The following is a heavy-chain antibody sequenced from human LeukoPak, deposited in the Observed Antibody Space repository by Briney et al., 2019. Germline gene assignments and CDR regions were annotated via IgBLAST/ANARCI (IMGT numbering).Heavy chain of an antibody. CDR2: ISYDGSNT. J-gene: IGHJ4*02. Sequence: GGSLRLSCAASGFTFSSYGMHWVRQAPGKGLDWVAVISYDGSNTYSADSVKGRFTISRDNSKNTLYLQVNSLRAEDTAVYYCAKGGKWDVTPFDYWGQGTLVTVSS. V-gene: IGHV3-30*18. CDR1: GFTFSSYG. D-gene: IGHD1-26*01. CDR3: AKGGKWDVTPFDY.